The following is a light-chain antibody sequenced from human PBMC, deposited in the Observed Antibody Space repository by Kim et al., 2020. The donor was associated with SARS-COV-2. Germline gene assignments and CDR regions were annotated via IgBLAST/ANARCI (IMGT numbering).Light chain of an antibody. CDR3: LLTYGDPRPWV. J-gene: IGLJ3*02. Sequence: GTVSRTYHYSAEPVTSYHYPYWIQQRPGQAPRTLIYDTSKTHSWTPARFSGSLIGGKAALTLSGAQPEDEADYYCLLTYGDPRPWVFGGGTKVTVL. CDR1: AEPVTSYHY. V-gene: IGLV7-46*01. CDR2: DTS.